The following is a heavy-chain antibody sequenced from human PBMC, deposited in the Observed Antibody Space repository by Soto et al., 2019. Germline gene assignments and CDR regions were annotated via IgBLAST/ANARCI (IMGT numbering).Heavy chain of an antibody. D-gene: IGHD2-2*01. CDR2: ITGSGGST. V-gene: IGHV3-23*01. Sequence: HPGGSLRLSCAASGFTFSSYAMSWVRQAPGKGLEWVSTITGSGGSTYYADSVKGRFTISRDNSKNTLYLQMNSLRAEDTAVYYCAKDESQYCRSTSCAKIPFDPWGQGTLVTVSS. J-gene: IGHJ5*02. CDR1: GFTFSSYA. CDR3: AKDESQYCRSTSCAKIPFDP.